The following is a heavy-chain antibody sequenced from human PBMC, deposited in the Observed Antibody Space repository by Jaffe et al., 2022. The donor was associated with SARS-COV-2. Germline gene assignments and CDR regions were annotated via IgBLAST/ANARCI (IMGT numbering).Heavy chain of an antibody. Sequence: QVQLQQWGAGLLKPSETLSLTCAVYGGSFSGYYWSWIRQPPGKGLEWIGEINHSGSTNYNPSLKSRVTISVDTSKNQFSLKLSSVTAADTAVYYCAREEMIAPPYYYYMDVWGKGTTVTVSS. CDR1: GGSFSGYY. CDR2: INHSGST. V-gene: IGHV4-34*01. D-gene: IGHD3-22*01. J-gene: IGHJ6*03. CDR3: AREEMIAPPYYYYMDV.